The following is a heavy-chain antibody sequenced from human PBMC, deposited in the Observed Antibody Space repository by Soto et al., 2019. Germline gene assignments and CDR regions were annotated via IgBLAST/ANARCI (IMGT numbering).Heavy chain of an antibody. Sequence: ASGKVSCYASGYTFTSYGISRVRQAPGQGLEWMGWISAYNGNTNYAQKLQGRATMTTDTSTSTAYMELRSLRSDDTAVYYCARPGPTPQSYGMDVWGQGTTVTVS. CDR2: ISAYNGNT. CDR3: ARPGPTPQSYGMDV. J-gene: IGHJ6*02. CDR1: GYTFTSYG. D-gene: IGHD4-4*01. V-gene: IGHV1-18*01.